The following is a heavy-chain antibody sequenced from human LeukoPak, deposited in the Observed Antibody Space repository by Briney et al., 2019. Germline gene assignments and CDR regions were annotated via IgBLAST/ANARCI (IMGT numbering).Heavy chain of an antibody. CDR2: ISSSGSTI. CDR3: ARVYDGSGSFYHIRYYYGMDV. Sequence: GGSLRLSCAASGFTFSDYYMSWIRQAPGKGLEWVSYISSSGSTIYYADSVKGRFTISRDNAKNSLYLQMNSLRAEDTAVYYCARVYDGSGSFYHIRYYYGMDVWGQGTTVTVSS. J-gene: IGHJ6*02. CDR1: GFTFSDYY. V-gene: IGHV3-11*01. D-gene: IGHD3-10*01.